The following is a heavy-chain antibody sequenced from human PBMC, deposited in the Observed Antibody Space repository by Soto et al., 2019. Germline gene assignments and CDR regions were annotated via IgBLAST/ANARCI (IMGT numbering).Heavy chain of an antibody. D-gene: IGHD1-26*01. Sequence: QVQPVQSGAEEKKPGASVKVSCKASGYTFTNYAMHWVRQATGQRLEWMGWINAGNGNTKYSQKFQGRVTITRDTSASTAYMELSSLRSEDPAVYYCARDSSYYLPDYWGQGTLVTVSS. CDR1: GYTFTNYA. CDR3: ARDSSYYLPDY. V-gene: IGHV1-3*05. J-gene: IGHJ4*02. CDR2: INAGNGNT.